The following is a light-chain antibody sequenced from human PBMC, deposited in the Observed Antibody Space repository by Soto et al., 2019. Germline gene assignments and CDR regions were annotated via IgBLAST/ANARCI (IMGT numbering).Light chain of an antibody. CDR3: QAWDINTMV. CDR1: KLGDKY. V-gene: IGLV3-1*01. CDR2: QDI. J-gene: IGLJ2*01. Sequence: SYELTQPPSVSVSPGQTASITCSGDKLGDKYASWYQQKPGQSPVLVIYQDIRQPSGTPERFSGSSSGNTATLTISGTQAMEEADYYCQAWDINTMVFGGGTKLTVL.